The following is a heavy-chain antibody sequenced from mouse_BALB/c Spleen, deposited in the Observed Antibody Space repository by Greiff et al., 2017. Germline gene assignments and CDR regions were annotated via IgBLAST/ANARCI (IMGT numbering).Heavy chain of an antibody. V-gene: IGHV14-3*02. Sequence: VHVKQSGAELVKPGASVKLSCTASGFNIKDTYMHWVKQRPEQGLEWIGRIDPANGNTKYDPKFQGKATITADTSSNTAYLQLSSLTSEDTAVYYCADGYYWGQGTTLTVSS. CDR3: ADGYY. CDR1: GFNIKDTY. D-gene: IGHD2-3*01. CDR2: IDPANGNT. J-gene: IGHJ2*01.